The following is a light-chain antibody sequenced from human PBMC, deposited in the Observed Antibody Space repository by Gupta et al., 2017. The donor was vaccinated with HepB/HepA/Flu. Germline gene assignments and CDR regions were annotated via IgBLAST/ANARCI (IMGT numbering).Light chain of an antibody. Sequence: QSVLTQPPSASAAPGQKVTISCSGSSSNIGNNYGSWYQQLPGTAPKLLIYENNKRPSGIPDRFSGSKSGTSATLGITGLQTGDEADYYCGTWDSSLSAYVFGTGTKVTVL. J-gene: IGLJ1*01. CDR3: GTWDSSLSAYV. CDR1: SSNIGNNY. CDR2: ENN. V-gene: IGLV1-51*02.